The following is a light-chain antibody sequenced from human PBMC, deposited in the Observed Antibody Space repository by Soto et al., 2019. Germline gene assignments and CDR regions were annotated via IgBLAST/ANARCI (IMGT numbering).Light chain of an antibody. J-gene: IGLJ3*02. CDR3: SSYTSSSPRV. Sequence: QSALTQPASVSGSPGQSITISCTGTSSDVGGYNYVSWYQQHPGKAPKLMIYEVSNRPSGVSNRFSGSKSGNTASLTISERQAEDEADYYCSSYTSSSPRVFGGGTKLTVL. CDR1: SSDVGGYNY. V-gene: IGLV2-14*01. CDR2: EVS.